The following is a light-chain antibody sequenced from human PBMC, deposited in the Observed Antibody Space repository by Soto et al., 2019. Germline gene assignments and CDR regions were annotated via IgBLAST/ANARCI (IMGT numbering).Light chain of an antibody. Sequence: QSVLTQPPSVSGAPGQRVTISCTGSSSNIGAGYDVHWYQRLPGTAPKVLIYNINNRPSGVPDRFSVSKSGTSASLAITGLQAEDEADYYCQSYDSSLSGSYVFGTGTKLTVL. J-gene: IGLJ1*01. CDR2: NIN. V-gene: IGLV1-40*01. CDR3: QSYDSSLSGSYV. CDR1: SSNIGAGYD.